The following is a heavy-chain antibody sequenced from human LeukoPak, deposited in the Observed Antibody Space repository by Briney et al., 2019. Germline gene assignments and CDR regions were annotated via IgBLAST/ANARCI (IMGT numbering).Heavy chain of an antibody. CDR3: AREPYYGDAFDI. CDR1: GGSVSSYY. CDR2: IYYSGST. J-gene: IGHJ3*02. Sequence: SETLSLTCTVSGGSVSSYYWSWIRQPPGKGLEWIGYIYYSGSTNYNPSLKSRVTISVDTSKNQFSLNLSSVTAADTALYYCAREPYYGDAFDIWSQGTMVTVSS. D-gene: IGHD3-10*01. V-gene: IGHV4-59*02.